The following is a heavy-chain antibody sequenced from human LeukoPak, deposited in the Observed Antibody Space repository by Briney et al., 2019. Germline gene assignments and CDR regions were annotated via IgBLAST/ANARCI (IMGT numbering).Heavy chain of an antibody. CDR2: ISGSGGDT. Sequence: GGSLRLSCVGSGFTLSSHAMTWVRQAPGMGLEWVSSISGSGGDTCYADSAKGRFTISRDNSNNTLYLQMNSLRAEDTAVYYCAKAPVTTCRGAFCYPFDYWGLGTLVTVSS. CDR1: GFTLSSHA. CDR3: AKAPVTTCRGAFCYPFDY. J-gene: IGHJ4*02. V-gene: IGHV3-23*01. D-gene: IGHD2-15*01.